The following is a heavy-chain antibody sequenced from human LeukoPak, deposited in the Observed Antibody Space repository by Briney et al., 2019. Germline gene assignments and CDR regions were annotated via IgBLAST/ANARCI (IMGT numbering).Heavy chain of an antibody. V-gene: IGHV3-21*01. CDR3: ARVQVGTTTLFGWFDP. J-gene: IGHJ5*02. CDR2: ISRSSSYI. CDR1: GFTFSGYS. Sequence: GGSLRLSCAASGFTFSGYSMNWVRQAPGEGLEWVSSISRSSSYIYYADSMKGRFTISRDNAKNSLYLQMNSLRAEDTAVYYCARVQVGTTTLFGWFDPWGQGTLVTVSS. D-gene: IGHD1-26*01.